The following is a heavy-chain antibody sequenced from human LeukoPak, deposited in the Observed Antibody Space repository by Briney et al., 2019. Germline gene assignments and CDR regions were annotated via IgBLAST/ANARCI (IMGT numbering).Heavy chain of an antibody. CDR1: GYTFTSYG. Sequence: ASVKVSCKASGYTFTSYGISWVRQAPGQGLEWMGWINPNSGGTNYAQKFQGWVTMTRDTSISTAYMELSRLRSDDTAVYYCAREMGRDLTGYPHDAFDIWGQGTMVTVSS. J-gene: IGHJ3*02. CDR3: AREMGRDLTGYPHDAFDI. V-gene: IGHV1-2*04. CDR2: INPNSGGT. D-gene: IGHD3-9*01.